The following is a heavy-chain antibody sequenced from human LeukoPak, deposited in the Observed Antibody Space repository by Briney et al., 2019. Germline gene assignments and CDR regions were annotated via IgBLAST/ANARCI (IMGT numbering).Heavy chain of an antibody. V-gene: IGHV3-30*02. CDR2: LWYDGSNK. D-gene: IGHD3-10*01. Sequence: GGSVRLSCAVSGFTFSSFRRQWLRHAPGKGREWVADLWYDGSNKYYADSVKGRFTISRDKSKNTLYLQMNSLRAEDTAVYYCAKDPGYGSGSYHGGYWGQGTLVTVSS. CDR1: GFTFSSFR. CDR3: AKDPGYGSGSYHGGY. J-gene: IGHJ4*02.